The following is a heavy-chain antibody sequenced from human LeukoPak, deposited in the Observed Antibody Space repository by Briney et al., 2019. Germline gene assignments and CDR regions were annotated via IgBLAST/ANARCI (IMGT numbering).Heavy chain of an antibody. CDR3: ARDLCSSTSCYRSFDY. CDR2: ISSSSSYI. Sequence: GGSLRLSCAASGFTFSSYSMNWVRQAPGKGLEWVSSISSSSSYIYYADSVKGRFTISRDNAKNSLYLQMNSLRAEDTAVYYCARDLCSSTSCYRSFDYWGQATLVTVSS. J-gene: IGHJ4*02. D-gene: IGHD2-2*01. V-gene: IGHV3-21*01. CDR1: GFTFSSYS.